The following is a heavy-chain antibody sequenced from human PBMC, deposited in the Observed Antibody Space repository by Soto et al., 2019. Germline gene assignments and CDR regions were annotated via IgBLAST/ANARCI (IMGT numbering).Heavy chain of an antibody. D-gene: IGHD3-9*01. J-gene: IGHJ4*02. Sequence: SETLSLTCAVSGGSISSGGYSWSWIRQPPGKGLEWIGYIYHSGSTYYNPSLKSRVTISVDRSKNQFSLKLSSVTAADTVVYYCARGELRYFDWLPYYFDYWGQGTLVTVSS. V-gene: IGHV4-30-2*01. CDR3: ARGELRYFDWLPYYFDY. CDR2: IYHSGST. CDR1: GGSISSGGYS.